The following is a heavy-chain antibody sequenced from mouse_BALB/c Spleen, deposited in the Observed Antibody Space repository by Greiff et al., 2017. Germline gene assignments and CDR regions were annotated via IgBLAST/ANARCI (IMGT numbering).Heavy chain of an antibody. D-gene: IGHD2-14*01. CDR1: GYSITSDYA. V-gene: IGHV3-2*02. CDR2: ISYSGST. J-gene: IGHJ4*01. Sequence: EVKLMESGPGLVKPSQSLSLTCTVTGYSITSDYAWNWIRQFPGNKLEWMGYISYSGSTSYNPSLKSRISITRDTSKNQFFLQLNSVTTEDTATYCCARRRYDVAMDYWGQGTSVTVSS. CDR3: ARRRYDVAMDY.